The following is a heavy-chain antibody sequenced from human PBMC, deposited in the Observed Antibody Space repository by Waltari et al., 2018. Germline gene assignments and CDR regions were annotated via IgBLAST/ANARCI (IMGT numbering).Heavy chain of an antibody. Sequence: EVQLVESGGGLVQPGGSLRLSCAASGFTFSNHWMPWVRQVQGKGLGWVARIKSDGTSITYADSVKGRFTISRDNAKNTLFLQMNSLRVEDMAVYYCARIRERVGATNDAFAIWGQGTLVTVSS. CDR3: ARIRERVGATNDAFAI. CDR2: IKSDGTSI. J-gene: IGHJ3*02. CDR1: GFTFSNHW. V-gene: IGHV3-74*01. D-gene: IGHD1-26*01.